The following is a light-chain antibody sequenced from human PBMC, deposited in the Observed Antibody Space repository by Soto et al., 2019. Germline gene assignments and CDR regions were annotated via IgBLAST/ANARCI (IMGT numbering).Light chain of an antibody. V-gene: IGKV3-20*01. J-gene: IGKJ5*01. Sequence: EIVLTPSPGTLSLSPGERATLSCRASQSVSSSYLAWYQQKPGQAPRLLIYGASSRATGIPDRFSGSGSGTDFTLTISRLEPEDCAVYYCQQYGSSPMTFDHGTRLEIK. CDR2: GAS. CDR1: QSVSSSY. CDR3: QQYGSSPMT.